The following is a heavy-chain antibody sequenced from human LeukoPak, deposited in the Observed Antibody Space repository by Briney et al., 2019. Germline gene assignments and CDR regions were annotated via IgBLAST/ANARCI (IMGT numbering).Heavy chain of an antibody. D-gene: IGHD3-16*01. CDR2: ISGNGGST. J-gene: IGHJ4*02. V-gene: IGHV3-23*01. CDR3: AKDGSYSYGGDYFDY. Sequence: SGGSLRLSCAASGFTFSSYAMSWVRQAPEKGLEWVSIISGNGGSTFYANSVKGRFTISRDNSKNTLYLQMNSLRAEDMAVYYCAKDGSYSYGGDYFDYWGQGTLVTVST. CDR1: GFTFSSYA.